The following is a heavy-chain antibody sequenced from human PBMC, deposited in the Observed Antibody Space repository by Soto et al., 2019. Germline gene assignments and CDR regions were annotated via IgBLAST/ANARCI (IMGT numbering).Heavy chain of an antibody. Sequence: SETLSLTCTVSGGSISSGDYYWSWIRQPPGKGLEWIGYIYYSGSTYYNPSLKSRVTISVDTSKNQFSLKLSSVTAADTAVYYCARDGVWFGDGVAYYYGMDVWGQRTTVTVSS. CDR3: ARDGVWFGDGVAYYYGMDV. CDR2: IYYSGST. J-gene: IGHJ6*02. CDR1: GGSISSGDYY. V-gene: IGHV4-30-4*08. D-gene: IGHD3-10*01.